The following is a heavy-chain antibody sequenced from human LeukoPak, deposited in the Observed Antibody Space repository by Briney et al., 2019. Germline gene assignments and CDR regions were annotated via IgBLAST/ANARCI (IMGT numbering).Heavy chain of an antibody. CDR2: IYYMGST. CDR3: ARIVVPAAIEAFDI. J-gene: IGHJ3*02. Sequence: PSETLSLTCTVSGCSISSYYWSWIRQPPGKGLEWMGYIYYMGSTNYNPSLKSRVTISVDTSKNQFSLKLSSVTAADTAVYYCARIVVPAAIEAFDIWGQGTMVTVSS. D-gene: IGHD2-2*01. V-gene: IGHV4-59*12. CDR1: GCSISSYY.